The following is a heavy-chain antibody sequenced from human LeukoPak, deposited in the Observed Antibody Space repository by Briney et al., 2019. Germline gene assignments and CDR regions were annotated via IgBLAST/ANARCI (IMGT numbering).Heavy chain of an antibody. D-gene: IGHD3-9*01. CDR2: ISSSSSYI. Sequence: GGSLRLSCAASGFTFSSCSMNWVRQAPGKGLEWVSSISSSSSYIYYADSVKGRFTISRDNAKNSLYLQMNSLRAEDTAVYYCARDLYYDILTGYYNDYWGQGTLVTVSS. CDR3: ARDLYYDILTGYYNDY. CDR1: GFTFSSCS. V-gene: IGHV3-21*01. J-gene: IGHJ4*02.